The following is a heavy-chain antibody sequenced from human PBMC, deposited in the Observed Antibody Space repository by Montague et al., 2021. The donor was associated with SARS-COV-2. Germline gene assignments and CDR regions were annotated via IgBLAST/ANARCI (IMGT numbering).Heavy chain of an antibody. CDR2: IYYSGTT. V-gene: IGHV4-59*01. CDR1: GGSISSYF. D-gene: IGHD3-3*01. CDR3: ARVVRYYDFWSGYTEYYYYGMDD. Sequence: SETLSLTCTVSGGSISSYFWSWIRQPPVKGLEWIGSIYYSGTTNXSPSLKSRVTISVDTSKNQFSLKLSSVTAADTAVYYCARVVRYYDFWSGYTEYYYYGMDDWGQGTTVTVSS. J-gene: IGHJ6*02.